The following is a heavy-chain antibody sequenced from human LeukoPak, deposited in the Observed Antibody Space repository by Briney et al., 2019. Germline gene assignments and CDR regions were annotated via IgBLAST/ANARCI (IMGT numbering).Heavy chain of an antibody. CDR1: GFTFRSRA. CDR3: ARVGDCGRASCYAIDY. V-gene: IGHV3-66*01. J-gene: IGHJ4*02. D-gene: IGHD2-2*01. Sequence: GGSLRLSCAASGFTFRSRAMSWVRQAPGKGLEWVSIIYSGGSTYYTDSVRGRFIISRDISKNTLYLQMNSLRAEDTAVYYCARVGDCGRASCYAIDYWGQGTLVTVSS. CDR2: IYSGGST.